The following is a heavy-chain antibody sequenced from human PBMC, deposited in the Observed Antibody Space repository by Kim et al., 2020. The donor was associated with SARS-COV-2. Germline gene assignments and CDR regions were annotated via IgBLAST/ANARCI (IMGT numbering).Heavy chain of an antibody. J-gene: IGHJ4*02. D-gene: IGHD2-15*01. CDR3: ARAPGYCSGGSCSSW. Sequence: SETLSLTCAVYGGSFSGYYWSWIRQPPGKGLEWIGEINHSGSTNYNPSLKSRVTISVDTSKNQFSLKLSSVTAADTAVYYCARAPGYCSGGSCSSWWGQGTLVTVSS. CDR2: INHSGST. V-gene: IGHV4-34*01. CDR1: GGSFSGYY.